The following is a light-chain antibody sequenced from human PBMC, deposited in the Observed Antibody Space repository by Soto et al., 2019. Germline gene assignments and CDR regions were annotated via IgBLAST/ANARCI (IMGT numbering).Light chain of an antibody. CDR3: QQYTAWPLT. CDR2: FAS. Sequence: IEMTQSPATLSVSPGEKATLSCRASQTVYNNLAWYQQKPGQAPRLLVYFASTRATGIPARFSGSGSGTEFSLTISSLQSEDFALYYCQQYTAWPLTFGGGTKVETK. CDR1: QTVYNN. V-gene: IGKV3-15*01. J-gene: IGKJ4*01.